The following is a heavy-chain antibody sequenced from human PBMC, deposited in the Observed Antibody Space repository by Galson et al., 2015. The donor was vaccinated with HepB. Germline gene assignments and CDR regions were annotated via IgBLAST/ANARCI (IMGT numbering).Heavy chain of an antibody. Sequence: SVKVSCKASGYTFTSYAMNWVRQAPGQGLEWMGWISTNTGNPTYAQGFTGRFVFSLDTSVSTAYLQISSLKAEDTAVYYCARDGSGEEAYYFDYWGQGTLVTVSS. CDR2: ISTNTGNP. V-gene: IGHV7-4-1*02. J-gene: IGHJ4*02. CDR1: GYTFTSYA. D-gene: IGHD3-10*01. CDR3: ARDGSGEEAYYFDY.